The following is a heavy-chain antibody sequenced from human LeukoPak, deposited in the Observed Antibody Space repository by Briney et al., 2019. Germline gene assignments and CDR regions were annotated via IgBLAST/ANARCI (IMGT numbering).Heavy chain of an antibody. CDR3: ARDGDCSGGSCPGDAFDI. J-gene: IGHJ3*02. CDR1: GGSMTGYY. V-gene: IGHV4-59*01. Sequence: SETLSLTCTVSGGSMTGYYWSWIRQPPGKGLEYIGYIYYSGSTNYNPSLKSRVTISVDTSKNQFSLKLSSVTAADTAVYYCARDGDCSGGSCPGDAFDIWGQGTMVTVSS. CDR2: IYYSGST. D-gene: IGHD2-15*01.